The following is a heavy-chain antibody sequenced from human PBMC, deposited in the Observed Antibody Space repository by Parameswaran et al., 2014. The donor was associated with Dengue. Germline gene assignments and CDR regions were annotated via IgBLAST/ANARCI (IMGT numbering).Heavy chain of an antibody. Sequence: WVRQAPGQGLEWMGIINPSGGSTSYAQKFQGRVTMTRDTSTSTVYMELSSLRSEDTAVYYCARSLIAAAGLNYYYYYYMDVWGQGTTVTVSS. J-gene: IGHJ6*03. CDR2: INPSGGST. CDR3: ARSLIAAAGLNYYYYYYMDV. D-gene: IGHD6-13*01. V-gene: IGHV1-46*01.